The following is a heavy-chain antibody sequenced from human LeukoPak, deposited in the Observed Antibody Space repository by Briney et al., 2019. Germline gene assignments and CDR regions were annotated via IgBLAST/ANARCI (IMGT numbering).Heavy chain of an antibody. Sequence: GGSLRLSCAASGFTFSSYGMHWVRQAPGKGLEWVAIISYDGGNKYYADSVKGRFTISRDNSKNTLYLQMNSLRAEDTAVYYCAKPRPRLTMMVVASDYWGQGTLVTVSS. J-gene: IGHJ4*02. CDR2: ISYDGGNK. D-gene: IGHD3-22*01. CDR1: GFTFSSYG. V-gene: IGHV3-30*18. CDR3: AKPRPRLTMMVVASDY.